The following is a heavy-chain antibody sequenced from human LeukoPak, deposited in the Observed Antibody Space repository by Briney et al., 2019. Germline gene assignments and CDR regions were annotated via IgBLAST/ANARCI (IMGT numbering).Heavy chain of an antibody. J-gene: IGHJ4*02. D-gene: IGHD1-26*01. V-gene: IGHV3-23*01. Sequence: PGGSLRLSCAASGFTFSRHGMSWVRQAPGKGLEWVSAISGSGGSTYYADSVKGRFTISRDNSKNTLYLQMNSLRAEDTAVYYCAKNGLVPELYDYWGQGTLVTVSS. CDR3: AKNGLVPELYDY. CDR2: ISGSGGST. CDR1: GFTFSRHG.